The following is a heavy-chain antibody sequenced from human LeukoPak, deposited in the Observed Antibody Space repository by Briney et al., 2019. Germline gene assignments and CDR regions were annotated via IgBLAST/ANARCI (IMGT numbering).Heavy chain of an antibody. V-gene: IGHV3-23*01. CDR3: AKARDKTIFGVVTPSFDY. Sequence: GGSLRLSCAASGFTFSSYAMSWVRQAPGKGLEWVSTISGSGGNTYYADSVKGRFTISRDNSKNTLYLQMNSLRAEDTAVYYCAKARDKTIFGVVTPSFDYWGQGTLVTVSS. J-gene: IGHJ4*02. CDR2: ISGSGGNT. CDR1: GFTFSSYA. D-gene: IGHD3-3*01.